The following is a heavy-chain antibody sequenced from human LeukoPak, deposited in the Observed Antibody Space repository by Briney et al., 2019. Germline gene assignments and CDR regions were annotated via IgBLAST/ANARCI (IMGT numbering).Heavy chain of an antibody. CDR2: ISGIGDST. CDR1: GFTFSSYA. D-gene: IGHD4-17*01. V-gene: IGHV3-23*01. CDR3: AISPRMTTVTRFDY. J-gene: IGHJ4*02. Sequence: GGSLRLSCGASGFTFSSYAMSWVRRAPGKGLEWVSTISGIGDSTYYADSVKGRFTISRDNSKNTLYLQVNSLRAEDTAVYYCAISPRMTTVTRFDYWGQGTLVTVSS.